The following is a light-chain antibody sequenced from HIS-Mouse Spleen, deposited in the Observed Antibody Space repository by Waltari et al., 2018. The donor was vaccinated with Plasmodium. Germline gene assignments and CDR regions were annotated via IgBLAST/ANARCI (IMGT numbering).Light chain of an antibody. J-gene: IGLJ2*01. CDR1: SRDVGGYNY. Sequence: QSALTQPPSASGSPGQSVTISCTGTSRDVGGYNYVSWYQQHPGKAPKLMIYAVSKRPSGVPDRFSGSKSGNTASLTVSGLQAEDEADYYCSSYAGSNNLVFGGGT. CDR2: AVS. V-gene: IGLV2-8*01. CDR3: SSYAGSNNLV.